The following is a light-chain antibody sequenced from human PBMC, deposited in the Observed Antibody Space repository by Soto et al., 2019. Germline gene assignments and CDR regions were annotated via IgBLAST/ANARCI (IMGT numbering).Light chain of an antibody. CDR1: ASDIGGYSF. Sequence: QSVLTQPPSASGSPGQSVAISCTGTASDIGGYSFVSWYQQHPGKAPKLLIYDVNKRPSGVPDRFSGSKSGNTASLTVSGLQDEDEDEYYCSAHGGTNPYVFGTGTKVTVL. CDR2: DVN. V-gene: IGLV2-8*01. J-gene: IGLJ1*01. CDR3: SAHGGTNPYV.